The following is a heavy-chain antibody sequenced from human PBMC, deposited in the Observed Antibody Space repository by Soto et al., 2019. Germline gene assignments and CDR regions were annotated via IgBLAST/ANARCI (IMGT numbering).Heavy chain of an antibody. CDR3: ARGGIEVAGRRSNWFYP. D-gene: IGHD6-13*01. CDR1: DGPISNEGKS. V-gene: IGHV4-30-2*01. Sequence: YLTSVYSDGPISNEGKSRSWIRQPPGKGLEWIGYIYHSGSTYYNPSRKSRVTISVDRSKNQFSLKLSSVTAADTAVYYCARGGIEVAGRRSNWFYPGGPGTVVT. CDR2: IYHSGST. J-gene: IGHJ1*01.